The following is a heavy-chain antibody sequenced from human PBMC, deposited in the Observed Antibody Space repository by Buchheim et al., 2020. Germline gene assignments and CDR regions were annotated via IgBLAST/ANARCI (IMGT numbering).Heavy chain of an antibody. Sequence: QVQLQESGPGLVKPSQTLSLTCTVSGGSISSGYYYWSWIRQPPGKGLEWIGYIYYSGSTYYQPSLKSRASISADTSKNQFSLKLSSVTAADTAVYYCARDFGGSPDVWGQGTT. D-gene: IGHD3-16*01. V-gene: IGHV4-30-4*01. J-gene: IGHJ6*02. CDR3: ARDFGGSPDV. CDR2: IYYSGST. CDR1: GGSISSGYYY.